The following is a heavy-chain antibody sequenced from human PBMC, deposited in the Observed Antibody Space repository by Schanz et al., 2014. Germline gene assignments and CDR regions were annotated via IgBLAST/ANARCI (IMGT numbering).Heavy chain of an antibody. J-gene: IGHJ2*01. CDR2: VFPNGIT. CDR1: GGSFSGYY. CDR3: ARDTTWRLDL. D-gene: IGHD1-1*01. Sequence: QVQLQQWGAGLLKPSETLSLTCGVFGGSFSGYYWSWIRQPAGKALEWVGRVFPNGITNYNPSLKSRVTISLDTSKNQFSLTLTSRTAADTAVYYCARDTTWRLDLWGRGTLVTVSS. V-gene: IGHV4-59*10.